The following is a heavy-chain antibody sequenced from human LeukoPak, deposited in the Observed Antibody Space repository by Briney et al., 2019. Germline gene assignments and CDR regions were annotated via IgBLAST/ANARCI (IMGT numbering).Heavy chain of an antibody. V-gene: IGHV3-23*01. CDR1: GFTFSSYA. Sequence: GGSLGLSCAASGFTFSSYAMSWVRQAPGKGLEWVSAISGSGGSTYYADSVKGRFTISRDNSKNTLYLQMNSLRAEDTAVYYCAKGGELLYYYDSSGYYLDYWGQGTLVTVSS. CDR3: AKGGELLYYYDSSGYYLDY. D-gene: IGHD3-22*01. CDR2: ISGSGGST. J-gene: IGHJ4*02.